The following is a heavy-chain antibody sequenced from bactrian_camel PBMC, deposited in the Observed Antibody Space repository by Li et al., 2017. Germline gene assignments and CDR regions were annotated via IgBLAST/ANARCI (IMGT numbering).Heavy chain of an antibody. J-gene: IGHJ4*01. CDR3: AADRRRHGPPSLRPGDYSV. D-gene: IGHD2*01. V-gene: IGHV3S53*01. CDR2: LASDGSS. CDR1: AYTPANVR. Sequence: WSLGLSCAFDAYTPANVRMAWFRQAPGKEREGVASLASDGSSIYANSLKGRFSISKDNARNWLDLQMDSLEPGDTARYYCAADRRRHGPPSLRPGDYSVWSQGTQVTVS.